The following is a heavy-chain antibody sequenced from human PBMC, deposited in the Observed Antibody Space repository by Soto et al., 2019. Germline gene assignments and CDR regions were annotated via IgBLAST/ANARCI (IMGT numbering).Heavy chain of an antibody. Sequence: GALRLSCAASGFTFSSYAMSWVRQAPGKGLEWVSAISGSGGSTYYADSVKGRFTISRDNSKNTLYLQMNSLRAEDTAVYYCAKGAVDYYDSSGYYYWRYAFDIWRQRTMVTVSS. D-gene: IGHD3-22*01. CDR3: AKGAVDYYDSSGYYYWRYAFDI. V-gene: IGHV3-23*01. J-gene: IGHJ3*02. CDR2: ISGSGGST. CDR1: GFTFSSYA.